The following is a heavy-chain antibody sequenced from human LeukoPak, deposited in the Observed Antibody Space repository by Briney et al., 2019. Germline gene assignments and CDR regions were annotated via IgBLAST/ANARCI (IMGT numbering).Heavy chain of an antibody. D-gene: IGHD1-26*01. J-gene: IGHJ4*02. CDR2: MNPNSGGT. CDR3: AKDSGSSNAFDY. CDR1: GYTFTGYY. Sequence: ASVKVSCKASGYTFTGYYMHWVRQAPGQGLEWMGWMNPNSGGTHYAQKFQGSVTMTRDTSISTAYMELSRLRFDDTAVYYCAKDSGSSNAFDYWGQGTLVTVP. V-gene: IGHV1-2*02.